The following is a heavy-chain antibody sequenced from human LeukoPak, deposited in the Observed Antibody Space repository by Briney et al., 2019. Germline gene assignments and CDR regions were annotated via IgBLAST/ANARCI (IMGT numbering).Heavy chain of an antibody. CDR3: TKNTHDY. D-gene: IGHD1/OR15-1a*01. Sequence: GGSLRLSCAASGFTFSGSWMSWVRQAPGKGLEWVATIKGDGSGEFYVDSVKGRFAISRDDAKSSLFLQMDSLRSEDTAVYYCTKNTHDYWGQGTLVTVSS. V-gene: IGHV3-7*01. J-gene: IGHJ4*02. CDR1: GFTFSGSW. CDR2: IKGDGSGE.